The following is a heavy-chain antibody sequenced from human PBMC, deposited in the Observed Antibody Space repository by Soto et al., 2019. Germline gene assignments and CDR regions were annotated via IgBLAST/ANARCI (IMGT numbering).Heavy chain of an antibody. CDR1: GYAFTTYG. D-gene: IGHD1-1*01. Sequence: QVHLVQSGAEVKKPGASVKVSCKGSGYAFTTYGITWVRQAPGQGLEWMGWISAHNGNTNYAQKLQGRVTVTRDTSTSTAYIELSSLRADVTAVYYCARGRYGDYWGQGALVTVSS. V-gene: IGHV1-18*01. CDR3: ARGRYGDY. J-gene: IGHJ4*02. CDR2: ISAHNGNT.